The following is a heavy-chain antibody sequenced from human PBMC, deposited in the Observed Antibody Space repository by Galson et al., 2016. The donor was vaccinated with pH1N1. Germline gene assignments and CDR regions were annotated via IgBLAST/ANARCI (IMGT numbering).Heavy chain of an antibody. CDR1: GYSISSGYY. CDR2: IYHSGST. D-gene: IGHD4-23*01. V-gene: IGHV4-38-2*01. Sequence: SETLSLTCAVTGYSISSGYYWGWIRQPPGKGLEWIGSIYHSGSTYYNPSLTSRVTISADTSKNQVSLKRRSVTAADTAVYYCATYRGSVVDAFEIWGQGTMVTVSS. CDR3: ATYRGSVVDAFEI. J-gene: IGHJ3*02.